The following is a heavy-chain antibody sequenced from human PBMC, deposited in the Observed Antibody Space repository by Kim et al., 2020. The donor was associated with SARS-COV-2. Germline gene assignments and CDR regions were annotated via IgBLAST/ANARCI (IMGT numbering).Heavy chain of an antibody. J-gene: IGHJ6*02. CDR1: GFSLSDFY. CDR3: ARDFRYNGMDV. V-gene: IGHV3-11*01. CDR2: ISNSAGNNI. Sequence: GGSLRLSCAASGFSLSDFYMNWIRQAPGKGLEWVSYISNSAGNNIYYADSVRGRFIVSRDYAKNSLHLQMNSLRAEDTAVYYCARDFRYNGMDVWGQGTTVTVSS.